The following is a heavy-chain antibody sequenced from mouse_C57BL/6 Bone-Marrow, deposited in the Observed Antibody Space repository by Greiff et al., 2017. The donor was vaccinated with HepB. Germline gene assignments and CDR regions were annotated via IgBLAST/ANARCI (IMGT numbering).Heavy chain of an antibody. CDR2: INYDGSST. V-gene: IGHV5-16*01. Sequence: EVKLMESEGGLVQPGSSMKLSCTASGFTFSDYYMAWVRQVPEKGLEWVANINYDGSSTYYLDSLKSRFIISRDNAKNILYLQMSSLKSEDTATYYCAREGSSLYFDYWGQGTTLTVSS. J-gene: IGHJ2*01. CDR1: GFTFSDYY. D-gene: IGHD1-1*01. CDR3: AREGSSLYFDY.